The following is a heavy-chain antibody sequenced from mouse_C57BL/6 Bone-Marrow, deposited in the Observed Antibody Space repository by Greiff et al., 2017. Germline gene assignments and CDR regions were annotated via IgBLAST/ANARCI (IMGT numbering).Heavy chain of an antibody. CDR3: ARGVIAGGCYFVS. Sequence: QVHVKQSGAELVKPGASVKMSCKASGYTFTTYPIEWMKQNHGKSLEWIGNFHPYNDDTKYNEKFKGKATLTAETSSSTVYLELSRLTSDDSAVYYSARGVIAGGCYFVSSGEGATLTVSS. CDR1: GYTFTTYP. CDR2: FHPYNDDT. V-gene: IGHV1-47*01. J-gene: IGHJ2*01. D-gene: IGHD1-1*01.